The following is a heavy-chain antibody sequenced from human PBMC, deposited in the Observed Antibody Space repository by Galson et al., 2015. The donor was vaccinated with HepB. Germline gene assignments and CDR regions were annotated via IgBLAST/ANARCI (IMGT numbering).Heavy chain of an antibody. CDR2: IWGTGDTT. V-gene: IGHV3-23*01. Sequence: SLRLSCAASGFAFSSYTMTWVRQAPGKGLQWVSAIWGTGDTTYYADSVKGRFTISRDNSNNTLFLLMNSLRAEDTAVYYCAKALNCYFDVWGRGTLVTVSS. CDR3: AKALNCYFDV. J-gene: IGHJ2*01. CDR1: GFAFSSYT.